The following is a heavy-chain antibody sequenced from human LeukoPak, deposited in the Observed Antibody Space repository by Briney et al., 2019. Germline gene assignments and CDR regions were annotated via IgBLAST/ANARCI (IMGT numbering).Heavy chain of an antibody. CDR1: GYTFTSYG. CDR2: ISAYNGNT. D-gene: IGHD3-9*01. CDR3: ARDRGNHYDILTGYSYYFDY. Sequence: ASVKVSCKASGYTFTSYGISWVRQAPGQGLEWMGWISAYNGNTNYAQKLQGRVTMITDTSTSTAYMELRSLRSDDTAVYYCARDRGNHYDILTGYSYYFDYWGQGTLVTVSS. J-gene: IGHJ4*02. V-gene: IGHV1-18*01.